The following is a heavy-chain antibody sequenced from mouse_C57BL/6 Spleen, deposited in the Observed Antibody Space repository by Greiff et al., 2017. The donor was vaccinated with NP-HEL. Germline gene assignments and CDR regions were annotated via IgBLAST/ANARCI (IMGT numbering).Heavy chain of an antibody. D-gene: IGHD1-1*01. CDR2: IYPSDSET. V-gene: IGHV1-61*01. CDR1: GYTFTSYW. J-gene: IGHJ2*01. CDR3: AREGTVVAGFDY. Sequence: VQLQQSGAELVRPGSSVKLSCKASGYTFTSYWMDWVKQRPGQGLEWIGNIYPSDSETHYNQKFKDKATLTVDKSSSTAYMQLSSLTSEDSAVYYCAREGTVVAGFDYWGQGTTLTVSS.